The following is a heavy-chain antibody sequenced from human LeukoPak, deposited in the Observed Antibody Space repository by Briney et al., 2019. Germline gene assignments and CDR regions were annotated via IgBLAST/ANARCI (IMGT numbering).Heavy chain of an antibody. CDR3: ARENSGSYHGGFDY. V-gene: IGHV1-2*02. Sequence: ASVKVSCKASGYTFTGYYMHWVRQAPGQGLEWMGWINPNSGGTNYAQEFQGRVTMTRDTSISTAYMELSRLRSDDTAVYYCARENSGSYHGGFDYWGQGTLVTVSS. CDR1: GYTFTGYY. J-gene: IGHJ4*02. D-gene: IGHD1-26*01. CDR2: INPNSGGT.